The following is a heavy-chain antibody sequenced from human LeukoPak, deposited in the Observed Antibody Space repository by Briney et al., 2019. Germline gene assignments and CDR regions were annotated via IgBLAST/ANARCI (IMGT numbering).Heavy chain of an antibody. CDR1: GGSFSGYY. CDR3: ARAWEVFNFFDG. Sequence: SETLSLTCAVYGGSFSGYYWTWIRQSPGMGLEWIGEINHSGNTNYNPSLKSRVTISLDASKNQFSLTLSSVTAADTAVYYCARAWEVFNFFDGWGQGTMVTVSS. V-gene: IGHV4-34*01. J-gene: IGHJ3*01. CDR2: INHSGNT. D-gene: IGHD1-26*01.